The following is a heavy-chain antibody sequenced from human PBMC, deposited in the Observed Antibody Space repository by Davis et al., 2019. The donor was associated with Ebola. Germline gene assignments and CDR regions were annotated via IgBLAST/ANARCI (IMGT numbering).Heavy chain of an antibody. J-gene: IGHJ5*02. D-gene: IGHD3-3*01. CDR3: ARVNYDFWSGYANWFDP. V-gene: IGHV4-59*01. CDR1: GGSTSSYY. Sequence: MPGGSLRLSCTVSGGSTSSYYWSWIRQPPGKGLEWIGYIYYSGSTNYNPSPKSRITISVDTSKNQFSLKLSSVTAADTAVYYCARVNYDFWSGYANWFDPWGQGTLVTVSS. CDR2: IYYSGST.